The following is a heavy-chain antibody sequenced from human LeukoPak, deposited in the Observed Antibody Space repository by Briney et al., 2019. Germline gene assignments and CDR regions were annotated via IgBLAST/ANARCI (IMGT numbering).Heavy chain of an antibody. D-gene: IGHD6-13*01. CDR1: GYTFSTYR. V-gene: IGHV1-18*01. Sequence: GASVKVSCKASGYTFSTYRIIWVRQAPGHGLEWMGWISVYNGNTNYAQKLQGRVTMTTDTSTSTAYMELRSLRSDDTALYYCARGSSGWSFDYWGQGTLVTVSS. CDR2: ISVYNGNT. CDR3: ARGSSGWSFDY. J-gene: IGHJ4*02.